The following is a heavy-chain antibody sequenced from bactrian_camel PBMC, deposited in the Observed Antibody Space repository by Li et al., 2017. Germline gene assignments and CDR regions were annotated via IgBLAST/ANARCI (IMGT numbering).Heavy chain of an antibody. D-gene: IGHD7*01. V-gene: IGHV3S53*01. Sequence: QLVESGGGSVQAGGSLRLSCVASGFIVSLSCMGWFRQAPGNVCSLVAKIMGGGTTTYDDSVKGRFTISRDNAKNTLNLQMNSLKSEDTAVYYCARNGGGTCRLRRYDFYVWGQGTQVTVSS. CDR1: GFIVSLSC. CDR2: IMGGGTT. J-gene: IGHJ4*01. CDR3: ARNGGGTCRLRRYDFYV.